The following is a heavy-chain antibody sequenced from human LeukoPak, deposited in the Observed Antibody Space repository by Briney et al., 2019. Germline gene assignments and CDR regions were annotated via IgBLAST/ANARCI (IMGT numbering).Heavy chain of an antibody. Sequence: GGSLRLSCAASGFTFSSYSMNWVRQAPGKGLEWVSYISSSSSTIYYADSVEGRFTISRDNAKNSLYLQMNSLRAEDTAVYYCARAPSPANYWGQGTLVTVSS. J-gene: IGHJ4*02. V-gene: IGHV3-48*01. CDR1: GFTFSSYS. CDR3: ARAPSPANY. CDR2: ISSSSSTI.